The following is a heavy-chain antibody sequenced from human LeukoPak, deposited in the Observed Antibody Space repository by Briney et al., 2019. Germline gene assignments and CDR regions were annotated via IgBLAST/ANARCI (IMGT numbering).Heavy chain of an antibody. D-gene: IGHD4-17*01. CDR2: IKQDGSDK. J-gene: IGHJ4*02. CDR3: ARYRGGGDYDY. Sequence: GSLRLSFAVSGFTFINSWMSWLRQAPGKGLEWVANIKQDGSDKYYVDSVKGRFTISRDNAKNSLYLQMNSLRAEDTAVYYCARYRGGGDYDYWGQGTLVTVSS. CDR1: GFTFINSW. V-gene: IGHV3-7*02.